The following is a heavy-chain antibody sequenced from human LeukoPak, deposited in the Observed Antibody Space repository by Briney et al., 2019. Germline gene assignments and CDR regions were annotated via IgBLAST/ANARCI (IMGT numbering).Heavy chain of an antibody. CDR3: ARGGWSTSLNWFDP. V-gene: IGHV1-2*02. CDR2: INPNSGGT. CDR1: GYTFTGYY. J-gene: IGHJ5*02. D-gene: IGHD2-2*01. Sequence: GASVKVSCKASGYTFTGYYMHWVRQAPGQGLEWMGWINPNSGGTNYAQKFQGRVTMTRDTSISTAYMELSRLRSDDTAVYYSARGGWSTSLNWFDPWGQGTLVTVSS.